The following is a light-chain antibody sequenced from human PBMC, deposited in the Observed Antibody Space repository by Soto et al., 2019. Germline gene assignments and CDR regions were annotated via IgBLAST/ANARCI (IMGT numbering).Light chain of an antibody. CDR3: QRYNNWPPWT. CDR1: QSVSNN. Sequence: ILMTQSPATLSVSPGERATLSCRASQSVSNNLAWYQQKPGQAPRLLIYDASTRATGIPARLSGSGSGTEFTLTISGLQSEDFAVYDCQRYNNWPPWTFGRGTKVEIK. J-gene: IGKJ1*01. V-gene: IGKV3-15*01. CDR2: DAS.